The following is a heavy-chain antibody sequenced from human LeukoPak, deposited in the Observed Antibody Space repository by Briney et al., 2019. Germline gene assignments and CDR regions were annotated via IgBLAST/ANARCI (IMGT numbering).Heavy chain of an antibody. Sequence: GGSLRLSCAASGFTFSSYEMNWVRQAPGKGLEWVSYISSSGSTIYYADSVKGRFTISRDNSRNTLYLQMTSPRPEDTALYYCAKEWYVGSPPDYWGQGTQVTVSS. V-gene: IGHV3-48*03. CDR2: ISSSGSTI. CDR3: AKEWYVGSPPDY. CDR1: GFTFSSYE. D-gene: IGHD3-10*01. J-gene: IGHJ4*02.